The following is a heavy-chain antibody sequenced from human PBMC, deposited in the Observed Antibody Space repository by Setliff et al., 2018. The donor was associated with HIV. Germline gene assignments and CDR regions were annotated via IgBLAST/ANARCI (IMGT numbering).Heavy chain of an antibody. CDR3: ARSGGLRSFDWLPYHNYFDY. CDR1: RFTFSTYW. Sequence: GESLKISCAASRFTFSTYWMSWVRQAPGKGLEWVANIKQDGSEKYYVDSVKGRFTISRDNAKNSLYLQMNSLRAEDTAVYYCARSGGLRSFDWLPYHNYFDYWGQGTLVTVSS. V-gene: IGHV3-7*01. D-gene: IGHD3-9*01. J-gene: IGHJ4*02. CDR2: IKQDGSEK.